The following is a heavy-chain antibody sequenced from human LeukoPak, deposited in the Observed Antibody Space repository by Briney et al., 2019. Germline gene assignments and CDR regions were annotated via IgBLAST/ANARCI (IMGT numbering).Heavy chain of an antibody. Sequence: ASVKVSCKASGYTFTSYGISWVRQAPGQGLEWMGWISAYNGNTNYAQKLQGRVTMTTDTSTSTAYMELRSLRSDDTAVYYCARGSTYYDFWSGYSTYYFDYWGQGTLVTVSS. CDR3: ARGSTYYDFWSGYSTYYFDY. D-gene: IGHD3-3*01. J-gene: IGHJ4*02. CDR2: ISAYNGNT. V-gene: IGHV1-18*01. CDR1: GYTFTSYG.